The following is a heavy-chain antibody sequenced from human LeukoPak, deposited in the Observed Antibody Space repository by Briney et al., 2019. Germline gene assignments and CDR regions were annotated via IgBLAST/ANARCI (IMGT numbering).Heavy chain of an antibody. D-gene: IGHD2-15*01. CDR3: ARGRSGGSPGGRYFDY. V-gene: IGHV3-11*01. J-gene: IGHJ4*02. Sequence: GGSLRLSCAASGFTFSDYYMSWIRQAPGKGLEWVSYISSSGSNIYYADSVKGRFTISRDNAKNSLYLQMNSVKAEDTAVYYCARGRSGGSPGGRYFDYGGQGTLVTVSS. CDR2: ISSSGSNI. CDR1: GFTFSDYY.